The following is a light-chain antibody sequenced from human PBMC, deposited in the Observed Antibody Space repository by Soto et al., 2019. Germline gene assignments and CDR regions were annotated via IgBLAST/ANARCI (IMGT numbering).Light chain of an antibody. CDR1: QSVSSD. CDR3: QQYYKWPWT. J-gene: IGKJ1*01. V-gene: IGKV3-15*01. Sequence: EIVMTQSPATLSVSPGERASLSCRASQSVSSDLAWYQQKPGQAPRLFIYGASTRATGIPARFSGSGSGTEFTLTISGLQSEDFAVYYCQQYYKWPWTFGSGTKVDIK. CDR2: GAS.